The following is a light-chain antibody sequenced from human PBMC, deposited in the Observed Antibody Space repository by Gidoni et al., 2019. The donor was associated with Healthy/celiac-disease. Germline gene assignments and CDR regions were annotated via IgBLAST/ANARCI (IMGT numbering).Light chain of an antibody. CDR1: KLGDKY. V-gene: IGLV3-1*01. CDR2: QDS. J-gene: IGLJ2*01. Sequence: SYELTQPPSVSVSPGQTASITCSGDKLGDKYACWYQQKPGQSPVLVLYQDSKRPSGIPDRLSGSNSGNTATLTISGTQAMDEADYYCQAWDSSTDVVFGGGTKLTVL. CDR3: QAWDSSTDVV.